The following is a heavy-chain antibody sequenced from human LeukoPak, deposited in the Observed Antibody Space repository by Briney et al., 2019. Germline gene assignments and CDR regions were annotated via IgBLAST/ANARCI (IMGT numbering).Heavy chain of an antibody. Sequence: SETLSLTCSVSGGSISGHFWSWIREPPGRGLEWIGYIFYGGNTKYNPSLKSRVAMSADASKNQYSLSLSSVTAADTAIYYCARGRYCAGGGCRLFDFWGQGTLVGVSS. J-gene: IGHJ4*02. V-gene: IGHV4-59*11. CDR2: IFYGGNT. D-gene: IGHD2-8*02. CDR1: GGSISGHF. CDR3: ARGRYCAGGGCRLFDF.